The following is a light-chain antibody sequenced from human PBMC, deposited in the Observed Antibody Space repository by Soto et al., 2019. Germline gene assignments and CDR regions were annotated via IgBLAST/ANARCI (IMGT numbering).Light chain of an antibody. J-gene: IGLJ2*01. CDR2: EVS. Sequence: QPVLTQPASVSGSPGQSITISCTGTSSDVGHYNYVSWYQQHPGKAPKLIIYEVSHRPSGVSNRFSGSNYGNTASLTISGLQAEDEADYYCSSYTGSIDLIFGGGTKLTVL. CDR3: SSYTGSIDLI. V-gene: IGLV2-14*01. CDR1: SSDVGHYNY.